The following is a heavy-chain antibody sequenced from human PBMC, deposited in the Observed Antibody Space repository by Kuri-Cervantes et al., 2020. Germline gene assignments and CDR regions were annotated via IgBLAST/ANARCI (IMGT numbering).Heavy chain of an antibody. J-gene: IGHJ4*02. D-gene: IGHD3-22*01. Sequence: GESLKISCAASGSTFSSYSMNWVRQAPGKGLEWVSYISSSSSTIYYADSVKGRFTISRDNAKNSLYLQMNSLRDEDTAVYYCARDGGLSVVVIDFDYWGQGTLVTVSS. CDR2: ISSSSSTI. V-gene: IGHV3-48*02. CDR3: ARDGGLSVVVIDFDY. CDR1: GSTFSSYS.